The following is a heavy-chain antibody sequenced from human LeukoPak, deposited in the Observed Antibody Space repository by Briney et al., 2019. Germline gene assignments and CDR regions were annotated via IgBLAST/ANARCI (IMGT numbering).Heavy chain of an antibody. CDR2: IYSGGST. CDR3: ASPRSVTGPFDY. Sequence: GGSLRLSCAASGFTVSGHFMSWVRQAPGKGLEWVSLIYSGGSTYYADSVKGRFTISRDNSKNTLYLQLNSLRAEDTAVYYCASPRSVTGPFDYGGQGTLVTVSS. CDR1: GFTVSGHF. J-gene: IGHJ4*02. D-gene: IGHD3-3*01. V-gene: IGHV3-53*01.